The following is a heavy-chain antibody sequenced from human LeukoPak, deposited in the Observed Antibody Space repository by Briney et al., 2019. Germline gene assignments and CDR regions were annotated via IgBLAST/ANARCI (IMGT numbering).Heavy chain of an antibody. V-gene: IGHV1-2*02. CDR3: ARGPIGGLRKGFDI. D-gene: IGHD1-26*01. J-gene: IGHJ4*02. CDR1: GYSFTGYY. Sequence: ASVKVSCKASGYSFTGYYVHWVRQAPGQGLEWMGWINTHNGATNYAQHFQGRVTMTTDTAVTTAYMDLDGLISDDAAVYFCARGPIGGLRKGFDIWGQGTLVTVSS. CDR2: INTHNGAT.